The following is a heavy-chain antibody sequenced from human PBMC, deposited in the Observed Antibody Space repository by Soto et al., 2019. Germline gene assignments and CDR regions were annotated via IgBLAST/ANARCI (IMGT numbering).Heavy chain of an antibody. Sequence: QVQLQQWGAGLLKPSETLSLTCGVYSGSFSGNYWSWIRQPPGEGLEWIGEINPSGSTNYSPSLKSRATISADTSKNQFSLKLSSVIAADTAVYYCARGREGGGASWGQGTLVTVSS. CDR3: ARGREGGGAS. V-gene: IGHV4-34*01. D-gene: IGHD1-26*01. CDR2: INPSGST. CDR1: SGSFSGNY. J-gene: IGHJ5*02.